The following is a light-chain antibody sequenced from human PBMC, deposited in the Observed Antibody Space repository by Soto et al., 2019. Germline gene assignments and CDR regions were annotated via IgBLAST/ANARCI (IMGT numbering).Light chain of an antibody. CDR2: GAS. Sequence: IVTTQSPATLSVSPGEGVTLSCRASQSVSSNLAWYQQKPGQAPRLLIYGASTRATGIPARFSGSGSGTEFTLTISSLQAEDFAVYYCQQYDNWPPITFGGGTKVDIK. CDR3: QQYDNWPPIT. CDR1: QSVSSN. J-gene: IGKJ4*01. V-gene: IGKV3-15*01.